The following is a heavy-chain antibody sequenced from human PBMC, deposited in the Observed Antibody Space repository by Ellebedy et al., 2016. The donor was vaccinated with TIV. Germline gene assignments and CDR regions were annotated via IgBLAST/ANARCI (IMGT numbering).Heavy chain of an antibody. Sequence: PGGSLRLSCAASGFTVGSKYMTWVRQAPGKGLEWVSIIYTNGDTYYADSVKGRFTISRDNSKNTLYLQVNSLRVEDTTVYYCTKDFAVAGTGYFQYWGQGTLVTVSS. D-gene: IGHD6-19*01. CDR2: IYTNGDT. CDR1: GFTVGSKY. J-gene: IGHJ1*01. V-gene: IGHV3-53*01. CDR3: TKDFAVAGTGYFQY.